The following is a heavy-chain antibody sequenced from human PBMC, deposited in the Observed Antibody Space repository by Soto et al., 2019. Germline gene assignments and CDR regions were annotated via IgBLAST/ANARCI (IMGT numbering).Heavy chain of an antibody. CDR2: IFSNDEK. D-gene: IGHD4-17*01. Sequence: QVTLKESGPVLVKPTETLTLTCTVSGFSLSNARMGVSWIRQPPGKALEWLAHIFSNDEKSYSTSLKSRLTTSKDTSKIQVVLTMTNMDPVDTATYFCARIAAGFTTTVTTSSWYFDLWGRGTLVTVSS. CDR1: GFSLSNARMG. V-gene: IGHV2-26*01. J-gene: IGHJ2*01. CDR3: ARIAAGFTTTVTTSSWYFDL.